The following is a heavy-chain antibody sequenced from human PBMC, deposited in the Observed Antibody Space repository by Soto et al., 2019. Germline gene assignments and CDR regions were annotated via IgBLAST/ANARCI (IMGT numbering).Heavy chain of an antibody. J-gene: IGHJ4*02. CDR2: IYHSGST. D-gene: IGHD5-18*01. CDR3: ATESGSTYGYFDH. CDR1: GGSVTNGRSS. V-gene: IGHV4-30-2*06. Sequence: SETLSLTCSVSGGSVTNGRSSWNWIRQSPGKGLEWIAYIYHSGSTYYNPSLRSRVTISVDRSKNQFTLRLTSVTAADTAVYFCATESGSTYGYFDHWGQGTQVTVSS.